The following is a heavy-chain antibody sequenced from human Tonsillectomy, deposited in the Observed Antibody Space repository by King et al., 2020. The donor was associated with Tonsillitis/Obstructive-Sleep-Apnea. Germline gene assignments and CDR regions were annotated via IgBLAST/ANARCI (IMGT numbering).Heavy chain of an antibody. CDR2: MSGSGGTT. V-gene: IGHV3-23*04. CDR3: AKVSHYDILTGYYGYYFDY. J-gene: IGHJ4*02. D-gene: IGHD3-9*01. CDR1: GFTFSSYA. Sequence: VQLVESGGGLVQPGGSLRLSCAVSGFTFSSYAMSWVRQAPGKGLEWVSVMSGSGGTTYYADSVQGRFTISRDISKNTLYLQMNSLRAEDTAVYYCAKVSHYDILTGYYGYYFDYWGQGTLVTVSS.